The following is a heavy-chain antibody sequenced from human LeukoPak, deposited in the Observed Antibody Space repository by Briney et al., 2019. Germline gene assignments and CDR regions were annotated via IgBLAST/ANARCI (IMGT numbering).Heavy chain of an antibody. Sequence: PETLSLTCAVSGYSISSGYYWGWIRQPPGKGLEWIGSIYHSGSTYYNPSLKSRVTISVDTSKNQFSLKLSSVTAADTAVYYCARMSLVVVITVFDYWGQGTLVTVSS. D-gene: IGHD3-22*01. CDR1: GYSISSGYY. V-gene: IGHV4-38-2*01. J-gene: IGHJ4*02. CDR3: ARMSLVVVITVFDY. CDR2: IYHSGST.